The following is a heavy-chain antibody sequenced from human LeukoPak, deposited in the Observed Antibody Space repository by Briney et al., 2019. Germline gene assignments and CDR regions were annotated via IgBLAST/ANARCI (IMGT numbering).Heavy chain of an antibody. J-gene: IGHJ3*02. CDR2: IRSKAYGGTT. CDR1: GFTFGDYA. D-gene: IGHD6-13*01. V-gene: IGHV3-49*04. CDR3: TRGFLAAAVVIGAFDI. Sequence: GGSLRLSCTASGFTFGDYAMSWVRQAPGKGLEWVGFIRSKAYGGTTEYAASVKGRFTISRDDSKSIAYLQMNSLKTEDTAVYYCTRGFLAAAVVIGAFDIWGQGTMVTVSS.